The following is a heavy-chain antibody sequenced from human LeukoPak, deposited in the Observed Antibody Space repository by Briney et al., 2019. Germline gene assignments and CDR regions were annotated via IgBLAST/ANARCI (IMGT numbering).Heavy chain of an antibody. CDR2: IYYSGST. CDR1: GGSISSSSYY. D-gene: IGHD6-19*01. J-gene: IGHJ4*02. CDR3: ARDLWPRSGGYSSGWYYFDY. Sequence: SEALSLTCTVSGGSISSSSYYWGWIRQPPGKGLEWIGSIYYSGSTYYNPSLKSRVTISVDTSKNQFSLKLSSVTAADTAVYYCARDLWPRSGGYSSGWYYFDYWGQGTLVTVSP. V-gene: IGHV4-39*07.